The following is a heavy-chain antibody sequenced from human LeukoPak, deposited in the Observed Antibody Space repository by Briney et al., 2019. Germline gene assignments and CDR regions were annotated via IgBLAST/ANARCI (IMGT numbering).Heavy chain of an antibody. Sequence: AGGSLRLSCAASGLTFSNAWMNWVRQAPGKGLEWIGHIKSKSAGGTTDYAALVKGRFTISRDDSKSTVFLQMNSLTDEDTGVNYCATPPGYWGSAPFDFWGQGAQVTVSS. V-gene: IGHV3-15*01. CDR3: ATPPGYWGSAPFDF. CDR1: GLTFSNAW. CDR2: IKSKSAGGTT. D-gene: IGHD7-27*01. J-gene: IGHJ4*02.